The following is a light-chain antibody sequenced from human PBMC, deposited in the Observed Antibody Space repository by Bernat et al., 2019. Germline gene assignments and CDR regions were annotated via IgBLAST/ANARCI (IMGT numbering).Light chain of an antibody. CDR1: SSDVGGYNY. Sequence: QSALTQPPSASGSPGQSVTISCTGTSSDVGGYNYVSWYQQHPGKAPKLMIYEVSKRPSGVPDRFSGSKSGNTASLTVSGLQAEDEADYYCSSVSTTSTPVVFGGGTKLTVL. CDR2: EVS. CDR3: SSVSTTSTPVV. J-gene: IGLJ3*02. V-gene: IGLV2-8*01.